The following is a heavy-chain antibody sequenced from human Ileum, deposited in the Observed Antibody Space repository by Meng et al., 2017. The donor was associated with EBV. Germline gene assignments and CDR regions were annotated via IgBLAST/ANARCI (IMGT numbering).Heavy chain of an antibody. CDR1: GGSISSSNW. CDR3: AREVAAAGGLDY. D-gene: IGHD6-13*01. CDR2: IYHSGST. V-gene: IGHV4-4*03. J-gene: IGHJ4*02. Sequence: QVQLPESGPGRGKLPGTLSPTCAVSGGSISSSNWWSWVRQPPGKGLEWIGEIYHSGSTNYNPSLKSRVTISVDKSKNQFSLKLSSVTAADTAVYYCAREVAAAGGLDYWGQGTLVTVSS.